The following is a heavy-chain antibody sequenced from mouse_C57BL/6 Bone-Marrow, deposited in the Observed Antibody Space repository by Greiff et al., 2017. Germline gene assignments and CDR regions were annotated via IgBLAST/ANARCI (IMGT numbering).Heavy chain of an antibody. CDR3: ARHAYITTVVATNFYFDY. Sequence: EVMLVESGGDLVKPGGSLKLSCAASGFTFSSYGMSWVRQTPDKRLEWVATISSGGSYTYYPDSVKGRFTISRDNAKNTLYLQMSSLKSEDTAMYYCARHAYITTVVATNFYFDYWGQGTTLTVSS. CDR2: ISSGGSYT. V-gene: IGHV5-6*01. J-gene: IGHJ2*01. D-gene: IGHD1-1*01. CDR1: GFTFSSYG.